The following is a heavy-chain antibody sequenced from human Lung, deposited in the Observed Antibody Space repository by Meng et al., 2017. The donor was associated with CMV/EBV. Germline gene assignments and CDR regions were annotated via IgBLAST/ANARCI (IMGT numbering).Heavy chain of an antibody. Sequence: GGSLRLXXKGSGYSFSNFWIGWVRQMPGKGLEFEGIIYTGDFDTSYSPSFRGHVTISADNSINTAYLQRNALMDSDTAVYYCAILPWRRGAGAGTPRGYLDYWGQGXLVTVSS. V-gene: IGHV5-51*01. CDR2: IYTGDFDT. J-gene: IGHJ4*01. D-gene: IGHD6-13*01. CDR3: AILPWRRGAGAGTPRGYLDY. CDR1: GYSFSNFW.